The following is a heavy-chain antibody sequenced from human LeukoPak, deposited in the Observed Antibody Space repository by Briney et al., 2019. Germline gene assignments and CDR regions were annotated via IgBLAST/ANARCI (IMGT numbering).Heavy chain of an antibody. J-gene: IGHJ4*02. CDR1: GYSFTSYD. CDR3: ARLSCSSTRCYGDVDY. CDR2: MNPNSGNT. V-gene: IGHV1-8*01. D-gene: IGHD2-2*01. Sequence: ASVKVSCKASGYSFTSYDINWVRQATGQGLEWMGWMNPNSGNTGYAQKFQGRVTMTRDTSISTAYMELSSLRSEDTAVYYCARLSCSSTRCYGDVDYWGQGTLVTVSS.